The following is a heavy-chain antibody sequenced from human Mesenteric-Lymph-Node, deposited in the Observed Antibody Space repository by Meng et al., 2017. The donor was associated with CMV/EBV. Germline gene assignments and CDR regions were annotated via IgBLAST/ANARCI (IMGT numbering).Heavy chain of an antibody. D-gene: IGHD2-21*01. V-gene: IGHV4-59*01. CDR3: ARVPNCGGDCYSDY. CDR1: GGSLSSYY. Sequence: SETLSLTCTVSGGSLSSYYWSWIRQPPGKGLEWIGYIYYSGNTNYNPSLKSRVTISRDSSKNQFSLKLSSVTAADTAVYYCARVPNCGGDCYSDYWGQGTLVTVSS. J-gene: IGHJ4*02. CDR2: IYYSGNT.